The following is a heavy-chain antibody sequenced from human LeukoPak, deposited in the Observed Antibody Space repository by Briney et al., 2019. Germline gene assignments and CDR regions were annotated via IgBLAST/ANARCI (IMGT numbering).Heavy chain of an antibody. Sequence: ASVKVSCKASGYTFTSYGISWVRQAPGQGLEWMGWISAYNGNTNYAQKLQGRVTMTTDTSTSTAYMGLRSLRSDDTAVYYCARGRYNWNNDAFDIWGQGTMVTVSS. J-gene: IGHJ3*02. V-gene: IGHV1-18*01. CDR2: ISAYNGNT. CDR3: ARGRYNWNNDAFDI. CDR1: GYTFTSYG. D-gene: IGHD1/OR15-1a*01.